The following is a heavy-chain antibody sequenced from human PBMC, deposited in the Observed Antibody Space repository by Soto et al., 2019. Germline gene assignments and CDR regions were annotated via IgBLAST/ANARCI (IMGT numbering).Heavy chain of an antibody. J-gene: IGHJ4*02. CDR3: ARDLEWGYCSSTSCFLFDY. Sequence: PGGSLRLSCAASGFTFSSYAMHWVRQAPGKGLEWVAVISYDGSNKYYADSVKGRFTISRDNSKNTLYLQMNSLRAEDTAVYYSARDLEWGYCSSTSCFLFDYWGQGTLVTVSS. CDR1: GFTFSSYA. D-gene: IGHD2-2*01. CDR2: ISYDGSNK. V-gene: IGHV3-30-3*01.